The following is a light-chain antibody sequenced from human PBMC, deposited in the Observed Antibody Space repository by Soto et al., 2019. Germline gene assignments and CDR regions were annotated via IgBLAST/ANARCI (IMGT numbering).Light chain of an antibody. CDR3: GAWDGGLSAFV. J-gene: IGLJ1*01. V-gene: IGLV1-51*01. CDR2: DNN. CDR1: SSNIGNSF. Sequence: QSVLTQPPSVSAAPGRTVTISCSGSSSNIGNSFVSWYQQLPGTAPRLLIYDNNERPSGIPDRFSGSKSGTSATLGITGLQTGDEADYYCGAWDGGLSAFVFGTGTNVTVL.